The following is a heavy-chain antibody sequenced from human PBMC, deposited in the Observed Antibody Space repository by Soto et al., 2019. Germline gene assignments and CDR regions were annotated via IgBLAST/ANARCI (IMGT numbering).Heavy chain of an antibody. CDR1: GYTFTGYY. V-gene: IGHV1-2*04. J-gene: IGHJ5*02. CDR2: INPNSGGT. Sequence: ASVKVSCKASGYTFTGYYMHWVRQAPGQGLEWMGWINPNSGGTNYAQKFQGWVTMTRDTSISTAYMELSSLRSEDTALYYCARGPNTNTWYRRFNPWGQGTLVTVSS. CDR3: ARGPNTNTWYRRFNP. D-gene: IGHD6-13*01.